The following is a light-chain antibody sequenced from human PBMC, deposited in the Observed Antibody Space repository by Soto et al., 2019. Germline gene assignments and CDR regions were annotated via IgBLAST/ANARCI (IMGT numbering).Light chain of an antibody. CDR3: QAWDSSTRVV. V-gene: IGLV3-1*01. J-gene: IGLJ2*01. CDR1: KLGDKY. Sequence: SYELTQPPSVSVSPGQTASITCSGAKLGDKYACWYQQKPGQSPVLVIYQDSKRPSGIPERFSGSNSGNTATLTIGGTQAMDGADYYCQAWDSSTRVVFGGGTKVTVL. CDR2: QDS.